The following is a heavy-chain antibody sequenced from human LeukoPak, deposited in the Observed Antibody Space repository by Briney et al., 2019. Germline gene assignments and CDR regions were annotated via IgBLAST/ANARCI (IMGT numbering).Heavy chain of an antibody. J-gene: IGHJ5*02. V-gene: IGHV1-69*13. CDR3: ARDSTTIFGVVITERLPFDP. D-gene: IGHD3-3*01. Sequence: GASVKVSCKASGGTFSSYAISWVRQAPGQGLEWMGGIIPIFGTANYAQKFQGRVTITADESTSTAYMELSSLRSEDTAVYYCARDSTTIFGVVITERLPFDPWGQGTLVTVSS. CDR1: GGTFSSYA. CDR2: IIPIFGTA.